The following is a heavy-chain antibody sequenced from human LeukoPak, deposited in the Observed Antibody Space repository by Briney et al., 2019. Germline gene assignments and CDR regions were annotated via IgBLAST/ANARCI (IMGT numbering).Heavy chain of an antibody. Sequence: SETLSLTCTVSGGSFSGYYWSWIRQPPGKGLEWIGEINHSGSTNYNPSLKSRVTISVDTSKNQFSLKLSSVTAADTAVYYCARDLTSGRPRNDAFDIWGQGTTVTVSS. D-gene: IGHD1-26*01. V-gene: IGHV4-34*01. J-gene: IGHJ3*02. CDR2: INHSGST. CDR1: GGSFSGYY. CDR3: ARDLTSGRPRNDAFDI.